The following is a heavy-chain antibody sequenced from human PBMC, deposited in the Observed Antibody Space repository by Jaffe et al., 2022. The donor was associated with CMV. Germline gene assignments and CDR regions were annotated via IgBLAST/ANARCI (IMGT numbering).Heavy chain of an antibody. D-gene: IGHD5-18*01. V-gene: IGHV4-59*01. CDR3: ARDSRTAMVPEYGMDV. CDR1: GGSISSYY. CDR2: IYYSGST. J-gene: IGHJ6*02. Sequence: QVQLQESGPGLVKPSETLSLTCTVSGGSISSYYWSWIRQPPGKGLEWIGYIYYSGSTNYNPSLKSRVTISVDTSKNQFSLKLSSVTAADTAVYYCARDSRTAMVPEYGMDVWGQGTTVTVSS.